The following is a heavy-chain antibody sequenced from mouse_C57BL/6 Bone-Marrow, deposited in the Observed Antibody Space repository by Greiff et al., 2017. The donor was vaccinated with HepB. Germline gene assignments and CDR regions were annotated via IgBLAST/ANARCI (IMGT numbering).Heavy chain of an antibody. V-gene: IGHV5-17*01. CDR2: ISSGSSTI. CDR1: GFTFSDYG. J-gene: IGHJ1*03. Sequence: EVQRVESGGGLVKPGGSLKLSCAASGFTFSDYGMHWVRQAPEKGLEWVAYISSGSSTIYYADTVKGRFTISRDNAKNTLFLQMTSLRSEDTAMYYCARGGTTVVAYWYFDVWGTGTTVTVSS. CDR3: ARGGTTVVAYWYFDV. D-gene: IGHD1-1*01.